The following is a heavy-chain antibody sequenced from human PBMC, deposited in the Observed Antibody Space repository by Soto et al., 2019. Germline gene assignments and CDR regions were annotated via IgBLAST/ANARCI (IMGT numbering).Heavy chain of an antibody. D-gene: IGHD2-21*02. V-gene: IGHV3-15*01. CDR3: TLHIVVVTSVHNYFNH. CDR2: IKSKTDGETT. J-gene: IGHJ4*02. CDR1: GFTFTNAW. Sequence: EVQLVDSGGGLVKPGGSLTLSCAASGFTFTNAWMSWVRQAPGKGLEWVGRIKSKTDGETTDYAAPVKGRFTISRDDSKNTMYQQMNSLQIEDTAVYYCTLHIVVVTSVHNYFNHWGQGTLVTVSS.